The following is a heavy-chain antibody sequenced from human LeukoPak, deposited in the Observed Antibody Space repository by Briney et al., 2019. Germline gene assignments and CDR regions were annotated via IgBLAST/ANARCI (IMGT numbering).Heavy chain of an antibody. Sequence: GGSLRLSCAASGFTFSSYSMNWVRQAPGKGLEWVSSISSSSSYIYYADSVKGRFTISRDNAKNSLYLQMNSLRAEDTAVYYCARAGPGSGSYNFDYWGQGTLVTVYS. J-gene: IGHJ4*02. V-gene: IGHV3-21*01. CDR2: ISSSSSYI. CDR1: GFTFSSYS. D-gene: IGHD1-26*01. CDR3: ARAGPGSGSYNFDY.